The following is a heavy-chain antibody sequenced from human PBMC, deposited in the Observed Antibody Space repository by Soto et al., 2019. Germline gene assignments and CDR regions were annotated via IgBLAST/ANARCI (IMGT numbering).Heavy chain of an antibody. D-gene: IGHD3-10*01. Sequence: VQLVESGGGLVQPGGSLRLSCAAAGFTFTGYYMHWVRQAPGQGLEWMGWINPNSGGTNYAQKFQGRVTMTRDTSISTAYMELSRLRSDDTAVYYCARAGDYWGQGTLVTVSS. CDR2: INPNSGGT. J-gene: IGHJ4*02. CDR3: ARAGDY. V-gene: IGHV1-2*02. CDR1: GFTFTGYY.